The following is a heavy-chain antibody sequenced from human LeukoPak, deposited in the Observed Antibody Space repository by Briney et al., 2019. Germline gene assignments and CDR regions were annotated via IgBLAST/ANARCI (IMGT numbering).Heavy chain of an antibody. CDR2: VYYSGTT. J-gene: IGHJ5*02. D-gene: IGHD3-16*02. Sequence: SDTLSLTCTVSGGSVSSRHYYWGWIRQPPGKGLEWIGSVYYSGTTYYNPSLKSRVTISVDTSKNEFSLKVNSVTAADTAVYFCARQADFGGVIVSSWFDPWGEGAQVTVSS. V-gene: IGHV4-39*01. CDR3: ARQADFGGVIVSSWFDP. CDR1: GGSVSSRHYY.